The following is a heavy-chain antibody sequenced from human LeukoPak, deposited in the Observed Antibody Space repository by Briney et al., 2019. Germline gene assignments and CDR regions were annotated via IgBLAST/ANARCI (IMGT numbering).Heavy chain of an antibody. V-gene: IGHV4-59*01. CDR2: IYYSGST. CDR1: GGSISSYY. Sequence: PSETLSLTCTVSGGSISSYYWSWIRQPPGKGLEWIGYIYYSGSTNYNPSLKSRVTISVDTSKNQFSLKLSSVTAADTAVYYCARDYFGGYCTNGVCYPIYYYYYMDVWGKGTTVTVSS. J-gene: IGHJ6*03. CDR3: ARDYFGGYCTNGVCYPIYYYYYMDV. D-gene: IGHD2-8*01.